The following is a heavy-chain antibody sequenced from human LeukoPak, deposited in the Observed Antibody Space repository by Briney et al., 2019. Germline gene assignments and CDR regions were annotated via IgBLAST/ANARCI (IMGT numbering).Heavy chain of an antibody. CDR1: GYTFTSYG. J-gene: IGHJ4*02. CDR3: ARDTSYSWYDTFGDY. V-gene: IGHV1-18*01. D-gene: IGHD6-13*01. CDR2: ISASNGNT. Sequence: ASVKVSCKASGYTFTSYGISWVRQAPGQGLEWMGWISASNGNTDHAQKFQGRVTMTTDTSTTTAYMELRSLRSDETAVYYCARDTSYSWYDTFGDYWGQGTLVTVSS.